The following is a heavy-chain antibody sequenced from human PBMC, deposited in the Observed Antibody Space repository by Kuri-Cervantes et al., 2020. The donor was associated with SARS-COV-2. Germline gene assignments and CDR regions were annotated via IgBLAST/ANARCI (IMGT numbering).Heavy chain of an antibody. V-gene: IGHV4-59*11. J-gene: IGHJ5*02. CDR2: IYQGGHT. D-gene: IGHD1-26*01. CDR1: GGSISSHY. Sequence: GSLRLSCTVSGGSISSHYWSWIRQPPGKALQWIGYIYQGGHTYYSPSLMSRATISVDKSNNQFSLELTSVTAADTAVYYCARGKGGDNDWFDPWGQGTLVTVSS. CDR3: ARGKGGDNDWFDP.